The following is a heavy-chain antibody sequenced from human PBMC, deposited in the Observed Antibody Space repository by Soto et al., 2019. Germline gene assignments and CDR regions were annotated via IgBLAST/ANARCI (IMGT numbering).Heavy chain of an antibody. Sequence: SETLSLTCAVYGGSFSGYYWSWIRQPPGKGLEWIGEINHSGSTNYNPSLKSRVTISVDTSKNQFSLTLSSVTAADTSVYYCARALSKQLDYFDYWGQGTLVTVSS. CDR2: INHSGST. V-gene: IGHV4-34*09. CDR1: GGSFSGYY. J-gene: IGHJ4*02. CDR3: ARALSKQLDYFDY. D-gene: IGHD6-13*01.